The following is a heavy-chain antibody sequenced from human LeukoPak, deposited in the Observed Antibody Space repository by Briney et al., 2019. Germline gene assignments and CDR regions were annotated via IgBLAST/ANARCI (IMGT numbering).Heavy chain of an antibody. CDR3: TRGRFLDAFDI. CDR1: GGSISRYY. CDR2: SYYSRST. V-gene: IGHV4-59*01. D-gene: IGHD3-3*01. J-gene: IGHJ3*02. Sequence: PSETLSLTCAVSGGSISRYYRSWIRQPPGKGLEWIVYSYYSRSTKYKPSLKSRVTISVDTSKYQFSLKLSSVTAADTAVYYCTRGRFLDAFDIWGQGTMVTVSS.